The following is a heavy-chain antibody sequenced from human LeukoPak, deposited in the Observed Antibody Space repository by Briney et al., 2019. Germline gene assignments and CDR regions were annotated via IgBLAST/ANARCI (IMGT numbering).Heavy chain of an antibody. CDR1: GFAFSSYG. CDR3: ARAYIYHDAFDI. V-gene: IGHV3-30*02. D-gene: IGHD5-24*01. CDR2: IRYDGSNK. Sequence: GGSLRLSCAASGFAFSSYGMHWVRQAPGKGLEWVAFIRYDGSNKYYADSVKGRFTISRDNSKNTLYLQMNSLRAEDTAVYYCARAYIYHDAFDIWGQGTMVTVSS. J-gene: IGHJ3*02.